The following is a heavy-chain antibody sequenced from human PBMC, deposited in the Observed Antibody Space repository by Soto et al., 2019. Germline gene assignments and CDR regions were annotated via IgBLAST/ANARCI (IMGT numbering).Heavy chain of an antibody. V-gene: IGHV3-23*01. Sequence: EVQLLESGGGLVQPGGSLRLSCAASGFTFSSYAMSWVRQAPGKGLEWVSAISGSGGSTYYADSVKGRFTISRDNSKNTLYLQMNSLRAEDTAVYYCAKDMSPETGREGYFDYWGQGTLVTVSS. CDR2: ISGSGGST. J-gene: IGHJ4*02. CDR3: AKDMSPETGREGYFDY. D-gene: IGHD1-26*01. CDR1: GFTFSSYA.